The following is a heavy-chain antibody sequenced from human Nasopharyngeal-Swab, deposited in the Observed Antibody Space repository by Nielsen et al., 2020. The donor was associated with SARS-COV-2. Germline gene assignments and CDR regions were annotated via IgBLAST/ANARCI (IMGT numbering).Heavy chain of an antibody. J-gene: IGHJ4*02. CDR1: GFTFDDYA. V-gene: IGHV3-9*01. D-gene: IGHD3-22*01. CDR2: KSWNSGSI. CDR3: AKIGTGSSGYRYFDY. Sequence: GGSLRRSCAASGFTFDDYAMHWVRQAPGKGLEWVSGKSWNSGSIGYADSVKGRFTISRDNAKNSMYLQMNSLRAEDTALYYCAKIGTGSSGYRYFDYWGQGTLVTVSS.